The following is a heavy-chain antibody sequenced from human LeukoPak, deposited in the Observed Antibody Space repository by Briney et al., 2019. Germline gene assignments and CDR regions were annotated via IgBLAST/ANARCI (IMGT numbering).Heavy chain of an antibody. J-gene: IGHJ4*02. Sequence: TGGSLRLSRAASGFTFSSYGMHWVRQAPGKGLEWVAVIWYDGSIKYYGDSVRGRFTISRDNPKNTLYLQMNSLRAEDTAVYYCARVRCTNGVCHYDYWGQGTLVTVSS. CDR1: GFTFSSYG. CDR3: ARVRCTNGVCHYDY. V-gene: IGHV3-33*01. D-gene: IGHD2-8*01. CDR2: IWYDGSIK.